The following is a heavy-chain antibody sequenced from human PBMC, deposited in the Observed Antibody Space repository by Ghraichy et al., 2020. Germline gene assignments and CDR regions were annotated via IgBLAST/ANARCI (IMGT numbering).Heavy chain of an antibody. V-gene: IGHV2-70*01. CDR1: GFSLSTSGMC. J-gene: IGHJ6*02. D-gene: IGHD2-21*02. CDR3: ARIRAATALAYGMDV. Sequence: SGPTLVKPTQTLTLTCTFSGFSLSTSGMCVSWIRQPPGKALEWLALIDWDDDKYYSTSLKTRLTISKDTSKNQVVLTMTNMDPVDTATYYCARIRAATALAYGMDVWGQGTTVTVSS. CDR2: IDWDDDK.